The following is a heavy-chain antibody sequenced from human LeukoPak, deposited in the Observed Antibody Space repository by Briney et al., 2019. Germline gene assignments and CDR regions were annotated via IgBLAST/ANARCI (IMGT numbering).Heavy chain of an antibody. D-gene: IGHD6-19*01. CDR1: GFTFSSYS. V-gene: IGHV3-21*01. CDR3: AREARAVAGGAFEI. Sequence: GGSLRLSCAASGFTFSSYSMNWVRQAPGKGLEWVSSISSSSSYIYYADSVKGRFTISRDNAKNSLYLQMNSLRAEDTAVYYCAREARAVAGGAFEIWGQGTMVTVSS. CDR2: ISSSSSYI. J-gene: IGHJ3*02.